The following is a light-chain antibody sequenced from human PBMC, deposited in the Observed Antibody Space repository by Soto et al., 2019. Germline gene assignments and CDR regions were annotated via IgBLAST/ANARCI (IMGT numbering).Light chain of an antibody. CDR2: DVS. Sequence: QPVLTQPRSVSGSPGQSVTISCTGTNSDVGDYSYVSWYQQHPGKAPKLLIYDVSKRPSGVPDRFSGSKSGNTASLTISGLQGEDEADYFCCSYTGRYIWVFGGGTKLTVL. V-gene: IGLV2-11*01. J-gene: IGLJ2*01. CDR1: NSDVGDYSY. CDR3: CSYTGRYIWV.